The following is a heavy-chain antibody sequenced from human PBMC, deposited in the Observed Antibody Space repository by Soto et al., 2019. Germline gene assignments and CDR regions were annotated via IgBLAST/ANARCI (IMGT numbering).Heavy chain of an antibody. J-gene: IGHJ4*02. CDR1: GGTFSSYP. Sequence: SVKVSCKASGGTFSSYPITWVRQAPGQGLEWMGGTFPIFDRGNYAQKFQGRLTITTDKSTNTAYMELSSLRSEDTAVYYCARRNTSGYLRYFDSWGQGTLVTVS. V-gene: IGHV1-69*05. CDR3: ARRNTSGYLRYFDS. CDR2: TFPIFDRG. D-gene: IGHD3-22*01.